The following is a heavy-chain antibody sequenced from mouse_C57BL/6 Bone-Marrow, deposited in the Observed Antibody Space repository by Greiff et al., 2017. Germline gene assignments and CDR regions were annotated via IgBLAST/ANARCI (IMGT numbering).Heavy chain of an antibody. V-gene: IGHV2-2*01. D-gene: IGHD2-5*01. CDR2: IWSGGST. Sequence: QVQLKQSGPGLVQPSQSLSITCTVSGFSLPSYGVHWVRQSPGKGLEWLGVIWSGGSTYYNAAFISRLSISKDNSKSQVFFKMNSLQADDTAIYYWARKHYSNEWLAYWGQGTLVTVSA. CDR3: ARKHYSNEWLAY. J-gene: IGHJ3*01. CDR1: GFSLPSYG.